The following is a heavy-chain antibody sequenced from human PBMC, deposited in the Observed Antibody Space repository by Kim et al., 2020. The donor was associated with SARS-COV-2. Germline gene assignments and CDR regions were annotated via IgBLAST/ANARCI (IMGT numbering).Heavy chain of an antibody. D-gene: IGHD2-15*01. Sequence: SETLSLTCAVSGGSISSSNWWSWVRQPPGKGLEWIGEIYHSGSTNYNPSLKSRVTISVDKSKNQFSLKLSSVTAADTAVYYCATSAGGPFRNFDYWGQGTLVTVSS. CDR2: IYHSGST. CDR3: ATSAGGPFRNFDY. CDR1: GGSISSSNW. V-gene: IGHV4-4*02. J-gene: IGHJ4*02.